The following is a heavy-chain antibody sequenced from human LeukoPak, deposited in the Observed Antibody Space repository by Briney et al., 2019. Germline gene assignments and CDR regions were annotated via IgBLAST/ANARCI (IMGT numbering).Heavy chain of an antibody. CDR3: ARRVATTGIYAFDI. J-gene: IGHJ3*02. D-gene: IGHD1-1*01. V-gene: IGHV4-59*01. CDR1: DGSISSYY. Sequence: PSETLSLTCTVSDGSISSYYWTWIRQPPGKGLEWIGFVYYSGSTNYNPSLKSRVTISVDTSKNQFSLKLTSVTAADTAVYYCARRVATTGIYAFDIWGQGTMVTVSS. CDR2: VYYSGST.